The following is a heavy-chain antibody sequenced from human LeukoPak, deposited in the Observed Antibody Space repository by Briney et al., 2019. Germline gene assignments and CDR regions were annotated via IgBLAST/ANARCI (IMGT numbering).Heavy chain of an antibody. CDR3: AREPSAVAGYYYYGMDV. CDR2: IYTSGST. J-gene: IGHJ6*02. Sequence: PSETLSLTCTVSSGSISSYYWSWIRQPAEKGLEWIGRIYTSGSTNYNPSLKSRVTMSVDTSKNQFSLKLSSVTAADTAVYYCAREPSAVAGYYYYGMDVWGQGTTVTVSS. CDR1: SGSISSYY. D-gene: IGHD6-19*01. V-gene: IGHV4-4*07.